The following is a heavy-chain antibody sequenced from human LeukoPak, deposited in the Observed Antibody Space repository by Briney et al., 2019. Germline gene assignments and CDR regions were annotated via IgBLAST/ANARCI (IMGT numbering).Heavy chain of an antibody. CDR1: GYTSPSLA. V-gene: IGHV3-23*01. CDR3: AAVPGIIIAGYFAS. CDR2: VGSTGGTT. D-gene: IGHD3-10*02. Sequence: GGSLGLSLVPPGYTSPSLAITGAPQAPGRGWGGVSVVGSTGGTTYYADSVKGRFTISRDNAKNTMILQMNNLRVEDTAVYYCAAVPGIIIAGYFASWGRGTLVAVSA. J-gene: IGHJ4*02.